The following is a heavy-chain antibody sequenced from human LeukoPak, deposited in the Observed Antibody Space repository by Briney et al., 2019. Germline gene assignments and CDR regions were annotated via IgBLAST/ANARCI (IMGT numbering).Heavy chain of an antibody. J-gene: IGHJ4*02. CDR1: GFTFSSYG. CDR3: ARGGYTSSWLLFDY. Sequence: PGGSLRLSCAASGFTFSSYGMHWVRQAPGKGLEWVSSISSSSSYIYYADSVKGRFTISRDNAKNSLYLQMNNLRAEDTAIYYCARGGYTSSWLLFDYWGQGTLLTVSS. D-gene: IGHD6-13*01. V-gene: IGHV3-21*01. CDR2: ISSSSSYI.